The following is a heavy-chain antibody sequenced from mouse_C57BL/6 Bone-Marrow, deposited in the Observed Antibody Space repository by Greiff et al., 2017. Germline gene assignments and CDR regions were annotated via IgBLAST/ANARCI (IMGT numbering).Heavy chain of an antibody. V-gene: IGHV1-76*01. D-gene: IGHD2-12*01. J-gene: IGHJ4*01. Sequence: VQLQQSGAELVRPGASVKLSCKASGYTFTDYYINWVKQRPGQGLEWIGRIYPGSGNTYYNEKFKGKATLTAEKSSSTAYMQLSSLTSEDSAVEFCARGGRRAMDYWGQGTSVTVSS. CDR2: IYPGSGNT. CDR3: ARGGRRAMDY. CDR1: GYTFTDYY.